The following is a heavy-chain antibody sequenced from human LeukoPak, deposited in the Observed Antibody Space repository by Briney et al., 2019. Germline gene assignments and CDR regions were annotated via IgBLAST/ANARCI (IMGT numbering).Heavy chain of an antibody. CDR2: INPNSGGT. V-gene: IGHV1-2*06. D-gene: IGHD3-22*01. Sequence: VASVKVSCKASGYTFTGYYMHWVRQAPGQGLEWMGRINPNSGGTNYAQKFQGRVTMTRDTSISTAYMELSRLRSDDTAVYYCARTMIVPLPGDAFDIWGQGAIVTVSS. CDR3: ARTMIVPLPGDAFDI. J-gene: IGHJ3*02. CDR1: GYTFTGYY.